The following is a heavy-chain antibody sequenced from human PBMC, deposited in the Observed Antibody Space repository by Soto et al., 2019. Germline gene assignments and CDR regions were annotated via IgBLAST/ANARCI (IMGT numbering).Heavy chain of an antibody. V-gene: IGHV4-4*07. CDR2: IYTSGGT. D-gene: IGHD6-13*01. CDR1: GGSMSTYY. CDR3: AGGSLAGVDYGMDV. J-gene: IGHJ6*02. Sequence: QVQLQESGPGLVKPWETLSLTCTVSGGSMSTYYWSWIRQPAGKGLEGIGRIYTSGGTNYSPSLKSRVTISVDTSRKRVSLKLSSVTAADTAVYYCAGGSLAGVDYGMDVWGRGTTVSVS.